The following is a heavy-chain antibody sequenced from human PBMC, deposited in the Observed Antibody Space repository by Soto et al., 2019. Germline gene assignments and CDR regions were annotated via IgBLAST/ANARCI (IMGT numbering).Heavy chain of an antibody. Sequence: PSETLSLTCTVSGGSISSSSYYWGWIRQHPGKGLEWIGYIYYSGSTNYNPSLKSRVTISVDTSKNQFSLKLSSVTAADTAVYYCARESRLRGYYYGSGSYSNYYYYGMDVWGQGTTVTVSS. CDR1: GGSISSSSYY. CDR2: IYYSGST. CDR3: ARESRLRGYYYGSGSYSNYYYYGMDV. J-gene: IGHJ6*02. D-gene: IGHD3-10*01. V-gene: IGHV4-39*07.